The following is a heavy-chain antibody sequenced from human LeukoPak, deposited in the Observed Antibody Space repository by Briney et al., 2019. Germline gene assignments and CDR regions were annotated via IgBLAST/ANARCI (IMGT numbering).Heavy chain of an antibody. CDR1: GGTFSSYA. CDR3: ARDLAPCSSTSCYNYCYYGMDV. D-gene: IGHD2-2*02. CDR2: IIPILGIA. V-gene: IGHV1-69*04. Sequence: SVKVSCKASGGTFSSYAISWVRQAPGQGLEWMGRIIPILGIANYAQKFQGRVTITADKSTSTAYMELSSLRSEDTAVYYCARDLAPCSSTSCYNYCYYGMDVWGQGTTVTVSS. J-gene: IGHJ6*02.